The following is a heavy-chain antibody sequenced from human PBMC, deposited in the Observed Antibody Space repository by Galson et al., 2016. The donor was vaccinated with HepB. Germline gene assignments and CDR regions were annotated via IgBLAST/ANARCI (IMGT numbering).Heavy chain of an antibody. D-gene: IGHD1-1*01. CDR3: ARGKSLLTMPWNYGLDV. CDR2: VETAGDT. Sequence: SLRLSCAASGFTFSIHDMHWVRQVTGKGLEWVSAVETAGDTYYPGSVKGRFTISRENAKNSLYLQMNDLRAGDTAVYYCARGKSLLTMPWNYGLDVWGKGTAVTVSS. V-gene: IGHV3-13*01. J-gene: IGHJ6*04. CDR1: GFTFSIHD.